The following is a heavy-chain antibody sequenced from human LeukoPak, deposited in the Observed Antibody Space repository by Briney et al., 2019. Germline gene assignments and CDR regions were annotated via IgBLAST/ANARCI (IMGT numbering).Heavy chain of an antibody. J-gene: IGHJ4*02. CDR1: GGSLNGHY. V-gene: IGHV4-34*01. D-gene: IGHD6-6*01. Sequence: PSETLSLTCAVYGGSLNGHYWSWIRQPPGKGLEWIGEGSESGGTKFNPSLKSRVTISADTSKNQFSLKLNSVTAADTAVYYCARSSIAAPPDYWGQGTLVTVSS. CDR2: GSESGGT. CDR3: ARSSIAAPPDY.